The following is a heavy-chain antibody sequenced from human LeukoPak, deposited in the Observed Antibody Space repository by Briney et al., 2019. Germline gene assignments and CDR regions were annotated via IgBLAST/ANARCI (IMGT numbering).Heavy chain of an antibody. CDR1: GYTFTSYD. Sequence: ASVKVSCKASGYTFTSYDINWVRQATGQGLEWMGIINPSGGSTSYAQKFQGRVTMTRDTSTSTVYMELSSLRSEDTAVYYCARVPEMATAFDLWGRGTLVTVSS. CDR2: INPSGGST. J-gene: IGHJ2*01. CDR3: ARVPEMATAFDL. D-gene: IGHD5-24*01. V-gene: IGHV1-46*01.